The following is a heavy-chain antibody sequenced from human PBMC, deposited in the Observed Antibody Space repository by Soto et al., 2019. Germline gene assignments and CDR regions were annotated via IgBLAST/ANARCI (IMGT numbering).Heavy chain of an antibody. D-gene: IGHD6-19*01. CDR3: ARDRYSSGRYPIDY. CDR2: IYSGGST. Sequence: PGGSLRLSCAASGFTVSSNYMTWLRQAPGKGLEWVSVIYSGGSTFYADSVKGRFTISRDNAKSSVYLQMNSLRAEDTAVYYCARDRYSSGRYPIDYWGQGSLVTVSS. J-gene: IGHJ4*02. CDR1: GFTVSSNY. V-gene: IGHV3-66*01.